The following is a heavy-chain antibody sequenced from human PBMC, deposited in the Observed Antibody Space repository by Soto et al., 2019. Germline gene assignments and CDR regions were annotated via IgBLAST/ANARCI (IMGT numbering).Heavy chain of an antibody. V-gene: IGHV3-23*01. J-gene: IGHJ4*02. CDR2: ISGSGGST. Sequence: EVQLLESGGGLVQPGGSLRLSCAASGFTFSSYAMNWVRQAPGKGLEWVSAISGSGGSTYYADSVKGRFTIFRDNSKNTLYLQMNSLRAEDTAVYYCASRSSGWYFDYWGQGTLVTVSS. CDR1: GFTFSSYA. D-gene: IGHD6-19*01. CDR3: ASRSSGWYFDY.